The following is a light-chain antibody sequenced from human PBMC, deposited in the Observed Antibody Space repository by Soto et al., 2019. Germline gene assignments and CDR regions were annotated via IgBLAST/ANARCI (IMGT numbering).Light chain of an antibody. CDR2: AAS. CDR1: QGISTY. CDR3: QQYNSYRT. Sequence: DIQMTQSPSSLSASVGDRVTITCRASQGISTYLNWYQQRPGKAPKLLIYAASSLQSGVPSRFSGSGSGTEFTLTISSLQPDDFATYYCQQYNSYRTFGQGTKVDIK. V-gene: IGKV1-16*01. J-gene: IGKJ1*01.